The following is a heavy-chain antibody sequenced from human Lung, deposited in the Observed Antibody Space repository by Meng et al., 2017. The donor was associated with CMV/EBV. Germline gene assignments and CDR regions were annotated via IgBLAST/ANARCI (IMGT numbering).Heavy chain of an antibody. Sequence: GGSLRLSCAASGFALISYGMHWVRQAPGKGLEWVAFIRPDGSDQKYVESVKGRFTISRDNSKNTLYLQMNSLRDEETAMYYCANSEASSDSWRGWGRGTXVTVSS. CDR1: GFALISYG. D-gene: IGHD3/OR15-3a*01. J-gene: IGHJ4*02. CDR2: IRPDGSDQ. V-gene: IGHV3-30*02. CDR3: ANSEASSDSWRG.